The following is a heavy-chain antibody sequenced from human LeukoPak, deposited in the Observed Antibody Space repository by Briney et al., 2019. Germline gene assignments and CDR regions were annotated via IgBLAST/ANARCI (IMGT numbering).Heavy chain of an antibody. CDR1: GFTFSSYA. J-gene: IGHJ4*02. D-gene: IGHD4-17*01. V-gene: IGHV3-30-3*01. Sequence: GGSLRLSCAASGFTFSSYAMHWVRQAPGKGLEWVAVISYDGSNKYYADSVKGRFTISRDNSKNALYLQMNSLRAEDTAVYYCARETGSAVGSTDFDYWGQGTLVTVSS. CDR2: ISYDGSNK. CDR3: ARETGSAVGSTDFDY.